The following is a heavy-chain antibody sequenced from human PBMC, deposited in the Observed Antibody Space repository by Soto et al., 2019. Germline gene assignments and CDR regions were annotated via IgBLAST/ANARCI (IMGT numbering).Heavy chain of an antibody. CDR2: ISGSGGST. D-gene: IGHD3-10*02. J-gene: IGHJ4*02. CDR3: AQALFRDSGMFRLDY. V-gene: IGHV3-23*01. CDR1: GFTFSSYA. Sequence: EVQLLESGGGLVQPGGSLRLSCAASGFTFSSYAMSWVRQAPGKGLELVSAISGSGGSTYYADSVKGRFTISRDNSKNTLHLQMNSLRAEDTAVYYCAQALFRDSGMFRLDYLGKGTLVTVPS.